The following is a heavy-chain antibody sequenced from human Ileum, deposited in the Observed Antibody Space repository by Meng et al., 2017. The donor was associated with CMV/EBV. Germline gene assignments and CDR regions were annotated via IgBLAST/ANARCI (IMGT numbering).Heavy chain of an antibody. J-gene: IGHJ4*02. V-gene: IGHV1-46*01. CDR1: GYTFTRHY. Sequence: SCKPSGYTFTRHYAHWVRQAPGQGLEWMGLINPSGTITRSAQKFQGRLTMTRDTSTSSVYMELSSLTSDDTAVYYCAFEYGGSYFFDYWGQGTLVTVSS. CDR3: AFEYGGSYFFDY. CDR2: INPSGTIT. D-gene: IGHD6-6*01.